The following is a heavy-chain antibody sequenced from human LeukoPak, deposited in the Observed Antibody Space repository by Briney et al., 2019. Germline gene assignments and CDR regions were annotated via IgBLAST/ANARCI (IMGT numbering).Heavy chain of an antibody. V-gene: IGHV4-39*07. J-gene: IGHJ4*02. Sequence: SETLSLTCTVSGSSISSSSYYWGWIRQPPGKGLEWIGSIYYSGSTYYNPSLKSRVTISVDTSKNQFSLKLSSVTAADTAVYYCAKSSIWYYFDYWGQGTLVTVSS. CDR1: GSSISSSSYY. D-gene: IGHD6-13*01. CDR2: IYYSGST. CDR3: AKSSIWYYFDY.